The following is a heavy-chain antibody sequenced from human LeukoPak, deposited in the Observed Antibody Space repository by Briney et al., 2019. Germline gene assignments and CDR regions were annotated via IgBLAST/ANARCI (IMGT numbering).Heavy chain of an antibody. J-gene: IGHJ5*02. D-gene: IGHD1-14*01. CDR1: GGSISSYY. Sequence: PSETLSLTCTVSGGSISSYYWSWIRQPPGKGLEWIGYIYYSGSTNYNPPLKSRVTISVDTSKNQFSLKLSSVTAADTAVYHCARHRKFDPWGQGTLVTVSS. CDR3: ARHRKFDP. V-gene: IGHV4-59*08. CDR2: IYYSGST.